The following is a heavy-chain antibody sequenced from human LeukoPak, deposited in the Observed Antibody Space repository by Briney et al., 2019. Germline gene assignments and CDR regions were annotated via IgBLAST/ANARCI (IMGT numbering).Heavy chain of an antibody. D-gene: IGHD3-22*01. CDR3: ARDGYYYDSSGKVY. J-gene: IGHJ4*02. Sequence: PGGSLRLSCAASGFTFSSYGMHWVRQAPGKGLEWVAVIWYDGSNKYYADSVKGRFTISRDNSENTLYLQMNSLRAEDTAVYYCARDGYYYDSSGKVYWGQGTLVTVSS. CDR2: IWYDGSNK. CDR1: GFTFSSYG. V-gene: IGHV3-33*01.